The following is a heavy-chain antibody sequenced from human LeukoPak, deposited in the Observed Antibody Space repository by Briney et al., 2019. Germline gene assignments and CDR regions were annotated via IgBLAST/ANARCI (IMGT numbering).Heavy chain of an antibody. CDR3: AKAGHYGSGSYYSDY. CDR2: ISGSGGST. J-gene: IGHJ4*02. CDR1: GFTFSSYA. D-gene: IGHD3-10*01. V-gene: IGHV3-23*01. Sequence: GGSLRLSCAASGFTFSSYAMSWVRQVPGKGLEWVSAISGSGGSTYYADSVKGRFTISRDNSKNTLYLQMSSLRAGDTAVYYCAKAGHYGSGSYYSDYWGRGTLVTVSP.